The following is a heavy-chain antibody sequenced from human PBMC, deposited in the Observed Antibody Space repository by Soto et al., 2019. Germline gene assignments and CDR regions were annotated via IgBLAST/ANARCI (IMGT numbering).Heavy chain of an antibody. V-gene: IGHV4-61*01. D-gene: IGHD2-15*01. J-gene: IGHJ4*01. Sequence: PSETLSLTCTVSGGSVSSGSYYWSWIRQPPGKGLEWIGYIYYSGSTNYNPSLKSRVTISVDTSKNQFSLKLSSVTAADTAVYYCARWTSVASHTIAYWGRGTLVTVSS. CDR2: IYYSGST. CDR3: ARWTSVASHTIAY. CDR1: GGSVSSGSYY.